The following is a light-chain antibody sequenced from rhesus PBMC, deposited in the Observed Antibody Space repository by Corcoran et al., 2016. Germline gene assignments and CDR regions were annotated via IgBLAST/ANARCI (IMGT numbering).Light chain of an antibody. J-gene: IGKJ2*01. CDR3: QQFKNYLS. CDR1: QSISNY. Sequence: DIQMTQSPSSLSASVGDRVTITCRASQSISNYLNWYQQEPGKAPKLLIYSASSLQSGVPLRFSCSGSGTEVTLTISSLQPEDFATYYCQQFKNYLSFGQGTKVEIK. V-gene: IGKV1-41*01. CDR2: SAS.